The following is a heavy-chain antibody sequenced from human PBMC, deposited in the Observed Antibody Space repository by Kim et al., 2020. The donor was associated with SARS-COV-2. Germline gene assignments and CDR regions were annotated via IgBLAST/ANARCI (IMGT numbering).Heavy chain of an antibody. CDR2: INHSGST. V-gene: IGHV4-34*01. CDR1: GGSFSGYY. D-gene: IGHD1-26*01. J-gene: IGHJ4*02. CDR3: ARWRMYSGSYGPKSRYFDY. Sequence: SETLSLTCAVYGGSFSGYYWSWIRQPPGKGLEWIGEINHSGSTNYNPSLKSRVTISVDTSKNQFSLKLSSVTAADTAVYYCARWRMYSGSYGPKSRYFDYWGQGTLVTVSS.